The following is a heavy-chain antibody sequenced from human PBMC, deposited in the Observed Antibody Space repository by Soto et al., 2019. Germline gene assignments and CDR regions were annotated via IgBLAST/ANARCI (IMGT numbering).Heavy chain of an antibody. CDR2: IYYSGST. CDR3: ARDSEYYDFWSGPYYYYGMDV. CDR1: GGSISRGGYY. D-gene: IGHD3-3*01. V-gene: IGHV4-31*03. Sequence: SETLSLTCTVSGGSISRGGYYWSWIRQHPGKGLEWIGYIYYSGSTYYNPSLKSRVTISVDTSKNQFSLKLSSVTAADTAVYYCARDSEYYDFWSGPYYYYGMDVWGQGTTV. J-gene: IGHJ6*02.